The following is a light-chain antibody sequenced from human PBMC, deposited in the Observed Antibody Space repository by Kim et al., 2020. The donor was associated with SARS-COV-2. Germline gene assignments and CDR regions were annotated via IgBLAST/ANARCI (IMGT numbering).Light chain of an antibody. CDR3: AAWDDSLNGWV. V-gene: IGLV1-44*01. Sequence: QSVLTXPPSASGTPGQRVTISCSGSSSNIGSNTVNWYQQLPGTAPKLLIYSNDHRPSGVPDRFSGSKSGTSASLAISGLQSEDEAEYYCAAWDDSLNGWVFGGGTQLTVL. CDR2: SND. CDR1: SSNIGSNT. J-gene: IGLJ3*02.